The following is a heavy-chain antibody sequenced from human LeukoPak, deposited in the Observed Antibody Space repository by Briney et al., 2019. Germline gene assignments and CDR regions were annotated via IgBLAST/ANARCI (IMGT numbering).Heavy chain of an antibody. CDR3: ARGGSSSSSRHYYYYYGMDV. D-gene: IGHD6-6*01. J-gene: IGHJ6*02. CDR2: INHSGST. Sequence: SETLSLTCAVYGGSFSGYYWSWIRQPPGKGLEWIGEINHSGSTNYNPSLKSRVTISVDTSKNQFSLKLSPVTAADTAVYYCARGGSSSSSRHYYYYYGMDVWGQGTTVTVSS. V-gene: IGHV4-34*01. CDR1: GGSFSGYY.